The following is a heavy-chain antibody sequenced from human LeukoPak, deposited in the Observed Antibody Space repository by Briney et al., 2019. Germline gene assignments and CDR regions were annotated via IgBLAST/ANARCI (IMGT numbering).Heavy chain of an antibody. CDR1: GFTFDDYA. Sequence: GRSLRLSCAASGFTFDDYAMHWVRQAPGKGLEWVSGISWNSGSIGYADSVKGRFTISRDNAKNSLYLQMNSLTAEDTAVYYCASGRDIEVAGPGGYFDHWGQGTLVTVSS. D-gene: IGHD6-19*01. CDR2: ISWNSGSI. J-gene: IGHJ4*02. V-gene: IGHV3-9*01. CDR3: ASGRDIEVAGPGGYFDH.